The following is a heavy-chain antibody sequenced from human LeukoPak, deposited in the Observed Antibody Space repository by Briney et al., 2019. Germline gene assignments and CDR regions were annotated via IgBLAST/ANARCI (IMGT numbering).Heavy chain of an antibody. V-gene: IGHV3-53*01. Sequence: PGGSLRLSCAASGFSFRSYSMYWIRQAPGKGLEWVSVIYSGGSTYYADSVKGRFTISRDNSKNTLYLQMNSLRAEDTAVYYCAKGDSSGYWGDFDYWGQGTLVTVSS. CDR2: IYSGGST. D-gene: IGHD6-19*01. CDR3: AKGDSSGYWGDFDY. J-gene: IGHJ4*02. CDR1: GFSFRSYS.